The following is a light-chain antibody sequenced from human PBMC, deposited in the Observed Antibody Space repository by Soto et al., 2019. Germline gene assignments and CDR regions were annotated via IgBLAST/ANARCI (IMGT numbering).Light chain of an antibody. V-gene: IGLV2-14*01. CDR1: SSDVCGYNY. CDR3: SSYTSSSTLYV. J-gene: IGLJ1*01. CDR2: DVS. Sequence: QSALTQPASVSGSPGQSITISCTGTSSDVCGYNYVSWYQQHPGKAPKLMIYDVSNRPSGVSNRFSGSKSGNTASLTLSGLQAEDEADYYCSSYTSSSTLYVFGTGTKLTVL.